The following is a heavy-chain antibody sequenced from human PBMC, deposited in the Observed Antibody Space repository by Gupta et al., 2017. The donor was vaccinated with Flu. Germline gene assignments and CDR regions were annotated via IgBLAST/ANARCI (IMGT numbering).Heavy chain of an antibody. J-gene: IGHJ5*01. V-gene: IGHV3-23*01. D-gene: IGHD6-13*01. CDR3: VKDGRQQQARLGDSWSDS. CDR2: IRGSGGDT. Sequence: MSWVRQAPGKGLEWVSIIRGSGGDTDYADSVKGRFAISRDNSKNILYLQMNSLRAEDTAIYYCVKDGRQQQARLGDSWSDSWGQGTLVTVSS.